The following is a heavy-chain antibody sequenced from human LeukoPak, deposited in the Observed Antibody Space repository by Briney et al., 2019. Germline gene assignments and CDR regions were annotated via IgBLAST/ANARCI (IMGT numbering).Heavy chain of an antibody. V-gene: IGHV3-15*01. J-gene: IGHJ6*03. D-gene: IGHD3-22*01. CDR1: GFTFSNAW. CDR3: TTDSSGSLYYYHYMDV. Sequence: PGGSLRLSCAASGFTFSNAWVTWVRQAPGKGLEWVGRIKSKRDGGTTDYAAPVKGRFTISRDDSKNTLYLQVTSLKTEDTAVYYCTTDSSGSLYYYHYMDVWGKGTTVSVSS. CDR2: IKSKRDGGTT.